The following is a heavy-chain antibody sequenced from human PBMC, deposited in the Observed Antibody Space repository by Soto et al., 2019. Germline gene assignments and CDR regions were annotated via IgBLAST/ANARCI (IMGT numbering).Heavy chain of an antibody. Sequence: SETLSLTCTVSGGTVNSGGYYWNWIRQHPERGLEWIGNIYYTGTSDYNPSLKSRITISVDASKNQFSLKLTAVTAADTAIYYCARGRGYNWKFFDYWGQGALATV. CDR2: IYYTGTS. V-gene: IGHV4-31*03. CDR3: ARGRGYNWKFFDY. D-gene: IGHD1-20*01. J-gene: IGHJ4*02. CDR1: GGTVNSGGYY.